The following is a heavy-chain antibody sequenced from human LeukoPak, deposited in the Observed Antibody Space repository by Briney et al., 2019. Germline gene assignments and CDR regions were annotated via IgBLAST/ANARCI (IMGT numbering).Heavy chain of an antibody. CDR1: GHLLTELS. CDR2: FHPEDGET. J-gene: IGHJ6*02. Sequence: ASVKLSCNVSGHLLTELSTHAVRQAPGKGLKGLGGFHPEDGETIYAPKFQGRVTMTEDTSTDTAYMELSRLRSADTAVYYCATARIQSPRYYYYYGMDVWGQGTTVTVSS. V-gene: IGHV1-24*01. D-gene: IGHD5-18*01. CDR3: ATARIQSPRYYYYYGMDV.